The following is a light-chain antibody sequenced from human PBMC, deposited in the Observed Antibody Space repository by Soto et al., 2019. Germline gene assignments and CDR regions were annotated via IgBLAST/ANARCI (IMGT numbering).Light chain of an antibody. J-gene: IGKJ5*01. CDR3: QQYGSSPPNT. V-gene: IGKV3-20*01. Sequence: EIELTQSPGTLSLSLGERATLYCRASQSVGTTYLAWYQQKPGQAPKLLIYDAASRATGIPDRFSGSGSGTDFTLTISSLEPEDFAVYYCQQYGSSPPNTFGQGTRLEIK. CDR2: DAA. CDR1: QSVGTTY.